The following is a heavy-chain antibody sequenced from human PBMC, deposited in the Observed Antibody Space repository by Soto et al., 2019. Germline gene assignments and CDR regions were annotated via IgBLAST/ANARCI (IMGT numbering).Heavy chain of an antibody. D-gene: IGHD3-10*01. V-gene: IGHV1-18*01. Sequence: QVQLVQSGGEVKKPGASVKVSCKASGYTFTNYGISWVRQAPGQGLEWMGWINVYNGNTKYAQKVQGRVTMTTDTSRRTAYMELRSLGSDDTAVYYCARGVGSGSYYNQYNWFDPWGQGTLVTVSS. CDR3: ARGVGSGSYYNQYNWFDP. J-gene: IGHJ5*02. CDR2: INVYNGNT. CDR1: GYTFTNYG.